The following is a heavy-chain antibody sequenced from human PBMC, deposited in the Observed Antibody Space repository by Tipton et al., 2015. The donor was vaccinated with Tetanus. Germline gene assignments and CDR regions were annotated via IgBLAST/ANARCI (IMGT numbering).Heavy chain of an antibody. J-gene: IGHJ6*02. D-gene: IGHD1-20*01. Sequence: QSGPEVKKPGASVKVSCKASGYTFTSYYMHWVRQAPGQGLEWMGIINPSGGSTSYAQKFQGRVTMTRDTSKNQFSLKLSSVTAADTAVYYCARDLGITGAHYYYYGMDVWGQGTTVTVSS. CDR3: ARDLGITGAHYYYYGMDV. CDR1: GYTFTSYY. CDR2: INPSGGST. V-gene: IGHV1-46*01.